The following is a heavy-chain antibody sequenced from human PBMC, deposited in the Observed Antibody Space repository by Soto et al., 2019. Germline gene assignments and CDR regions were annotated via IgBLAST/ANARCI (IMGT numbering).Heavy chain of an antibody. D-gene: IGHD3-3*01. J-gene: IGHJ6*02. CDR2: IIPIFGTA. CDR3: ARGFLESNSSGYYYGMDV. Sequence: SVKVSCKASGGTFSSYAISWVRQAPGQGLEWMGGIIPIFGTANYAQKFQGRVTITADESTSTAYMELSSLRSEDTAVYYCARGFLESNSSGYYYGMDVWGQGTTVTVSS. CDR1: GGTFSSYA. V-gene: IGHV1-69*13.